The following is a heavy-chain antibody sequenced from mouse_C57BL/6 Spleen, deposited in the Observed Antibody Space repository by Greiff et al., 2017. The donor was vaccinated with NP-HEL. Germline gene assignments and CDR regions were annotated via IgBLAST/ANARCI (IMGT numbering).Heavy chain of an antibody. CDR2: ISPGSGST. D-gene: IGHD1-1*01. CDR3: ARYPYYYGSSYWYFDV. Sequence: QVQLQQPGAELVKPGASVKMSCKASGYTFTSYWITWVKQRPGQGLEWIGDISPGSGSTNYNEKFKSKATLTVDTSSSTAYMQLSSLTSEDSAVYYCARYPYYYGSSYWYFDVWGTGTTVTVSS. V-gene: IGHV1-55*01. CDR1: GYTFTSYW. J-gene: IGHJ1*03.